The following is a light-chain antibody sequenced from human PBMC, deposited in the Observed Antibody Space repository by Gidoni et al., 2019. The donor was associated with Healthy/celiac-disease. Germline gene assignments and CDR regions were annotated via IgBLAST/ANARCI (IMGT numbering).Light chain of an antibody. J-gene: IGKJ1*01. CDR2: AGS. V-gene: IGKV1-27*01. CDR1: QGISKY. CDR3: QQYNSAPWT. Sequence: DSQMTQSPSSLSASVGDRVTITCRASQGISKYLAWYQQKPGKVPKLLIYAGSTLQSGVPSRFSGSGSGTDFTLTISSLQPEDVATYYCQQYNSAPWTFGQGTKVEIK.